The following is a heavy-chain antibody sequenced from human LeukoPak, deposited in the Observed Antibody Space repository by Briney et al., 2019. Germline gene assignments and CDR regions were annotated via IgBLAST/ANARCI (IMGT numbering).Heavy chain of an antibody. CDR3: ARAPDYDFWSGPDRDYYYYMDV. V-gene: IGHV1-46*01. D-gene: IGHD3-3*01. Sequence: GASVKVSCKASGYTFTSYYMHWVRQAPGQGLEWTGIINPSGGSTSYAQKFQGRVTMTRDTSTSTVYMELSSLRSEDTAVYYCARAPDYDFWSGPDRDYYYYMDVWGKGTTVTVSS. CDR1: GYTFTSYY. J-gene: IGHJ6*03. CDR2: INPSGGST.